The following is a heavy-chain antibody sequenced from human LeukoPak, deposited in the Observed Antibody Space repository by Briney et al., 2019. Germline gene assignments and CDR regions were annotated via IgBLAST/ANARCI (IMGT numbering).Heavy chain of an antibody. J-gene: IGHJ4*02. Sequence: GGSLRLSCAASGFTFSTYWMTWVRQAPGKGLEWVANIKPSGTETYYGDPVKGRFTISRDNAKNLLYLQMSSLRAEDTAVYSCGRFGDEAGIDNWGQGTLVTVSS. CDR2: IKPSGTET. CDR3: GRFGDEAGIDN. V-gene: IGHV3-7*01. CDR1: GFTFSTYW. D-gene: IGHD3-10*01.